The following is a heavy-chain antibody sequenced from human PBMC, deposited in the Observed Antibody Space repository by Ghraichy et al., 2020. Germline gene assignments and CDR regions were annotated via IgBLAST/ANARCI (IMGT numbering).Heavy chain of an antibody. J-gene: IGHJ6*02. V-gene: IGHV3-23*01. CDR1: GFTFSSYA. D-gene: IGHD6-19*01. CDR3: AKVREGLAVAGYYYYGLDV. CDR2: ISDSGGST. Sequence: ETLRLSCAASGFTFSSYAMSWVRQAPGKGLEWVSGISDSGGSTHYADSVKGRFTISRDNSKNTLYLQMNSLRVEDTAVYHCAKVREGLAVAGYYYYGLDVWGQGTTVTVSS.